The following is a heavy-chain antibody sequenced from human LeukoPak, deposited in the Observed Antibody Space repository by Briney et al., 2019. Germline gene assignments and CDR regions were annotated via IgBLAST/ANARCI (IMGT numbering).Heavy chain of an antibody. V-gene: IGHV1-8*01. Sequence: ASVKVSCKASGYTFTTYDINWVRQATGQGLEWMGWMNPNSGNTGYEQKFQGRVTMTRNTSMSTAYMELSSLRSEDTAVYYCARANYYGSGKKDLDYWGQGTLVTVSS. J-gene: IGHJ4*02. CDR3: ARANYYGSGKKDLDY. CDR2: MNPNSGNT. CDR1: GYTFTTYD. D-gene: IGHD3-10*01.